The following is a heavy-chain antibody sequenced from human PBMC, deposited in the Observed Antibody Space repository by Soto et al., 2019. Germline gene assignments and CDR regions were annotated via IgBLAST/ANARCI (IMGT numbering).Heavy chain of an antibody. V-gene: IGHV4-59*08. CDR3: ARANYFESSGPFDY. J-gene: IGHJ4*02. CDR2: IYYSGST. D-gene: IGHD3-22*01. Sequence: SETLSLTCTVSGGSISSYYWSWIRQPPGKGLEWIGYIYYSGSTNYNPSLXSXXXXXXXXXKXQFSLKVSSVTAADTAVYYCARANYFESSGPFDYWGPGTLVTVSS. CDR1: GGSISSYY.